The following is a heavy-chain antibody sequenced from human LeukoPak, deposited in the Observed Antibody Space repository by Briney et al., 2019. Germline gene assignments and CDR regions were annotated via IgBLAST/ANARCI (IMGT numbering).Heavy chain of an antibody. V-gene: IGHV4-39*01. CDR1: GGSISSSSYY. J-gene: IGHJ4*02. CDR2: IYYSGST. D-gene: IGHD2-2*02. CDR3: ARGFLVVVPAAIRADHPIDY. Sequence: PSETLSLTCTVSGGSISSSSYYWGWIRQPPGKGLEWIGSIYYSGSTYYNPSLKSRVTISVDTSKNQFSLKLSSVTAADTAVYYCARGFLVVVPAAIRADHPIDYWGQGTLVTVSS.